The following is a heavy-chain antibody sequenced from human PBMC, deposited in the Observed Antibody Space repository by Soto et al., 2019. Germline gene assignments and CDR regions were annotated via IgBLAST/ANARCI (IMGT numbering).Heavy chain of an antibody. CDR3: AKQRSRNVYGGNPHDAFDI. CDR1: GFTFGSYA. V-gene: IGHV3-23*01. J-gene: IGHJ3*02. Sequence: EVQLLESGGGLVQPGGSLRLSCAASGFTFGSYARSGSPQAPGKGLKGVQVFTGSVSTNYADSRKGRFTISRDNSKNTLHLQLSSLRAEDTAVYYCAKQRSRNVYGGNPHDAFDIWGQGTLVTVSS. D-gene: IGHD4-17*01. CDR2: FTGSVST.